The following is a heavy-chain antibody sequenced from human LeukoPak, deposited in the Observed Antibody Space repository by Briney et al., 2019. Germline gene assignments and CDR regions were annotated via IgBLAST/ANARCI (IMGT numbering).Heavy chain of an antibody. CDR1: GFTFSSYA. CDR3: TKREGCSYASMDV. Sequence: GGSLRLSCAASGFTFSSYAMSWVRQAPGKGLEWVSAISGSGGSTYYADSVKGRFTISRDNAKNTLYLQMNSLRAEDTAVYYCTKREGCSYASMDVWGKGTTVTVSS. J-gene: IGHJ6*04. D-gene: IGHD5-18*01. V-gene: IGHV3-23*01. CDR2: ISGSGGST.